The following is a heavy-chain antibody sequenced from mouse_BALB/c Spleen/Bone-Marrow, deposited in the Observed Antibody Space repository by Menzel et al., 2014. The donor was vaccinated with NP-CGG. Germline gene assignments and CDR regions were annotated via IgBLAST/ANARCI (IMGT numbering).Heavy chain of an antibody. Sequence: VQLQESGAELVKPGASVKLSCKTSGYTFTNYWIQWVKQRPGQGLGWIGEIFPRIGTTYYNEKFKGKATLTIDTSSSTAYMQLSSLTSEDSAVYFCARGGNYGYWGQGTTLTVSS. CDR1: GYTFTNYW. V-gene: IGHV1S132*01. D-gene: IGHD2-1*01. CDR2: IFPRIGTT. CDR3: ARGGNYGY. J-gene: IGHJ2*01.